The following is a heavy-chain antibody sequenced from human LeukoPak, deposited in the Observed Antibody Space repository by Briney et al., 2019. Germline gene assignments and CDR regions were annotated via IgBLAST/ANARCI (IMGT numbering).Heavy chain of an antibody. CDR1: GYIFTRYW. D-gene: IGHD3-3*01. CDR2: IYPDDSDT. Sequence: GESLKISCKGSGYIFTRYWIAWVRQMPGKGLEWMGLIYPDDSDTKYSPSFQGHLTISVDKSISTAYLHWRSLMTSDTAMYYCATGNFRPHCYFAYWGQGALVTVSS. V-gene: IGHV5-51*01. CDR3: ATGNFRPHCYFAY. J-gene: IGHJ4*02.